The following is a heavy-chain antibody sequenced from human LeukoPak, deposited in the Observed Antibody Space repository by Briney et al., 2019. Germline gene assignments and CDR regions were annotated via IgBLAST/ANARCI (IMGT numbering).Heavy chain of an antibody. CDR3: ARDGGVLRYFDWLPNWFDP. Sequence: SETLSLTCTVSGGSISSYYWSWIRQPPGKGLEWIGYIYYSGSTNYNPSLKSRVTISVDTSKNQFSLKLSSVTAADTAVYYCARDGGVLRYFDWLPNWFDPWGQGTLVTVSS. J-gene: IGHJ5*02. D-gene: IGHD3-9*01. CDR1: GGSISSYY. V-gene: IGHV4-59*12. CDR2: IYYSGST.